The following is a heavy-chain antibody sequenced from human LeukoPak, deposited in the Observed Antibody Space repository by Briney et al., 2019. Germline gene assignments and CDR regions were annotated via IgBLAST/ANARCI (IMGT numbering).Heavy chain of an antibody. CDR3: ARGNSGYEDLDY. CDR2: MNPNSGNT. Sequence: GASVKVSCKASGGTFSSYDINWVRQATGQGLEWMGWMNPNSGNTGYAQKFQGRVTMTRNTSISTAYMELSSLRSEDTAVYYCARGNSGYEDLDYWGQGTLVTVSS. CDR1: GGTFSSYD. J-gene: IGHJ4*02. D-gene: IGHD5-12*01. V-gene: IGHV1-8*02.